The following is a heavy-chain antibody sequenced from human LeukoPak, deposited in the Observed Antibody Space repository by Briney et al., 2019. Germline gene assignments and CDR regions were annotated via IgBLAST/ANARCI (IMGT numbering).Heavy chain of an antibody. V-gene: IGHV4-39*01. D-gene: IGHD6-19*01. J-gene: IGHJ4*02. CDR1: GGSISNSIYY. CDR3: ARSTVAGTRKVDS. Sequence: PSETLSLTCTVSGGSISNSIYYWGWIRQPPGKGLEWIGSIYYSGSTYYNPSLKSRVTISVGTSKNQFSLKLNSVTAADTAVYYCARSTVAGTRKVDSWGQGTLVTVSS. CDR2: IYYSGST.